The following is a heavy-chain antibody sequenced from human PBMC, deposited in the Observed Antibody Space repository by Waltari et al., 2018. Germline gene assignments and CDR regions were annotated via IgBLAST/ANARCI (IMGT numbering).Heavy chain of an antibody. V-gene: IGHV7-4-1*02. CDR3: TSSHHSGCPDLDY. CDR1: GYNFATYA. Sequence: QVQLVQSGSEVKKPGASVNLSCMGSGYNFATYAFNGVRQAPGQGLEWLGWINPNTGSPTEAVALTGRFVFSWDTSVNTAYLHISGLRAEDSAIYYCTSSHHSGCPDLDYWGQGTLVTVSS. D-gene: IGHD6-19*01. J-gene: IGHJ4*02. CDR2: INPNTGSP.